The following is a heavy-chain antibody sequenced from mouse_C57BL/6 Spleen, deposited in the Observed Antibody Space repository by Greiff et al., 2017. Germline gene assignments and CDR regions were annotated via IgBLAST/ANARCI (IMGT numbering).Heavy chain of an antibody. CDR1: GFTFSDYG. CDR3: ARGGYSNFWFAY. D-gene: IGHD2-5*01. CDR2: ISSGSSTS. Sequence: EVKLMESGGGLVKPGGSLKLSCAASGFTFSDYGMHWVRQAPEKGLEWVAYISSGSSTSYYADTVKGRFTISRDNAKNTLFLQMTSLRSEDTAMYYCARGGYSNFWFAYWGQGTLVTVSA. V-gene: IGHV5-17*01. J-gene: IGHJ3*01.